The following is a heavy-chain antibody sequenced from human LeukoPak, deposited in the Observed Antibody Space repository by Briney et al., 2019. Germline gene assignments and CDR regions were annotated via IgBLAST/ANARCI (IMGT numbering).Heavy chain of an antibody. J-gene: IGHJ4*02. CDR2: IYSGGST. D-gene: IGHD6-13*01. CDR3: ASIPGYISSWTLY. CDR1: GFTVSSIY. V-gene: IGHV3-66*01. Sequence: PGGSLRLSCAASGFTVSSIYMSCVRQAPGKGLEWVSVIYSGGSTYYADSVKGRFTISRDNSKNTLYLQMNSPRAEHTAVYYCASIPGYISSWTLYWGQGMLVTVSS.